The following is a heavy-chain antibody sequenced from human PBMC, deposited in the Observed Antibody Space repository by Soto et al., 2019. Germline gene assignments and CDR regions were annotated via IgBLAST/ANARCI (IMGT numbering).Heavy chain of an antibody. J-gene: IGHJ4*02. V-gene: IGHV2-5*02. D-gene: IGHD1-26*01. Sequence: QITLKESGPTLVKPTQTLTLTCTFSGFSLTSRGVGVGWIRQPPGKALECRALIYWDDDKRYSPSLKSRLTITKDTSKNQVVLTVTNMDPMDTATYYCAHRLTRYSWNYGLFDDWGQGALVTVSS. CDR3: AHRLTRYSWNYGLFDD. CDR1: GFSLTSRGVG. CDR2: IYWDDDK.